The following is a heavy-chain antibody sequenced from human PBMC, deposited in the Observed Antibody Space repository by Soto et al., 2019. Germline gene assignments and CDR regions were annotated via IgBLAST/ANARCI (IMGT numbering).Heavy chain of an antibody. CDR2: ISYDGSNK. CDR1: GFTFSSYA. J-gene: IGHJ3*02. Sequence: GGSLRLSCAAPGFTFSSYAMHWVRQAPGKGLEWVAVISYDGSNKYYADSVKGRFTISRDNSKNTLYLQMNSLRAEDTAVYYCASLLVGCTNGVCYNIRENDAFDIWGQGTMVTVSS. V-gene: IGHV3-30-3*01. CDR3: ASLLVGCTNGVCYNIRENDAFDI. D-gene: IGHD2-8*01.